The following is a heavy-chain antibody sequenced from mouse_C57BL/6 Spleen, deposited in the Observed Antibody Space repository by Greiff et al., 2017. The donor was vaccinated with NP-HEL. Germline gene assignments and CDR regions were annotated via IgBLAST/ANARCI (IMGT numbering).Heavy chain of an antibody. CDR3: AIYSNYDYYAMDY. CDR1: GYTFTSYW. V-gene: IGHV1-53*01. CDR2: INPSNGGT. D-gene: IGHD2-5*01. Sequence: QVQLKQPGTELVKPGASVKLSCKASGYTFTSYWMHWVKQRPGQGLEWIGNINPSNGGTNYNEKFKSKATLTVDKSSSTAYMQLSSLTSEDSAVYYCAIYSNYDYYAMDYWGQGTSVTVSS. J-gene: IGHJ4*01.